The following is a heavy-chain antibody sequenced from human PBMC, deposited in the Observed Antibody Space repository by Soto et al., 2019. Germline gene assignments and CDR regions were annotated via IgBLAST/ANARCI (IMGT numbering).Heavy chain of an antibody. J-gene: IGHJ5*02. CDR2: ISSSGSTI. Sequence: GGSLRLSCASSGFTFSDYYMSWIRQAPGKGLEWVSYISSSGSTIYYADPVKGRLTISRDNAKNSLYLQINSLRAEDTAVYYCARALPLTYYDILTGYMGGNWFDPWGQGTLVTVPS. D-gene: IGHD3-9*01. CDR1: GFTFSDYY. V-gene: IGHV3-11*01. CDR3: ARALPLTYYDILTGYMGGNWFDP.